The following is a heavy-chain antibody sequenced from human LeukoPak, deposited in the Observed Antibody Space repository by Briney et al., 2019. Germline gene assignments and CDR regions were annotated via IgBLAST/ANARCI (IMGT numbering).Heavy chain of an antibody. D-gene: IGHD3-22*01. CDR1: GGSFSGYY. Sequence: SETLSLTCAVYGGSFSGYYWSWIRQPPGKGLEWIGEINHSGSTNYNPSLKSRVTISVDTSKNQLSLKLSSVTAADTAVYYCARGPYYYDSSGKDFDYWGQGTLVTVSS. CDR3: ARGPYYYDSSGKDFDY. V-gene: IGHV4-34*01. J-gene: IGHJ4*02. CDR2: INHSGST.